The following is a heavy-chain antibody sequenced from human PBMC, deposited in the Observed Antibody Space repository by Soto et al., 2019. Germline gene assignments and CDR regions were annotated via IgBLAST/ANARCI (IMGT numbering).Heavy chain of an antibody. CDR2: ISGSGGST. J-gene: IGHJ3*02. D-gene: IGHD2-15*01. CDR1: GFTFSSYS. Sequence: PGGSLRLSCAASGFTFSSYSMNWVRQAPGKGLEWVSSISGSGGSTYYADSVKGRFTISRDNSKNTLYLQMNSLRAEDTAVYYCAKDSGGSADAFDIWGQGTMVTVSS. CDR3: AKDSGGSADAFDI. V-gene: IGHV3-23*01.